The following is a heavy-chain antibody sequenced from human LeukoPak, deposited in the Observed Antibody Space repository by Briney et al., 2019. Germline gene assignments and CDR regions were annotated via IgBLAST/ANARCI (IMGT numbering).Heavy chain of an antibody. D-gene: IGHD1-26*01. CDR1: GFTFSSYE. Sequence: GGSLRLSCAASGFTFSSYEMNWVRQAPGKGLEWVSYISSTSTIYYADSVKGRFTISRDNAKNSLYLQMNSLRAEDTAVYYCARVGHSGTYYATWGQGTLVTVSS. CDR3: ARVGHSGTYYAT. CDR2: ISSTSTI. V-gene: IGHV3-48*03. J-gene: IGHJ4*02.